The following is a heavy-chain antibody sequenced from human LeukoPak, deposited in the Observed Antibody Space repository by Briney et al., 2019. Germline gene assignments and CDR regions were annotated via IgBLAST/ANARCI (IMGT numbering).Heavy chain of an antibody. J-gene: IGHJ4*02. Sequence: PGGSPRLSCVASGFTFDTFAMSWVRQAPGKGLEWVSGIGNTETYYSDSVQGRFTISRDNSKSTIYLHMSNLRAEDTALYYCARDGQAFNSNWDYFEYWGQGTPVTVSS. CDR1: GFTFDTFA. CDR2: IGNTET. V-gene: IGHV3-23*01. CDR3: ARDGQAFNSNWDYFEY. D-gene: IGHD7-27*01.